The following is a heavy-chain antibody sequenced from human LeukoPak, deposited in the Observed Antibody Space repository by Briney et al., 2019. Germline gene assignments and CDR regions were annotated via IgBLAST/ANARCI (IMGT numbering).Heavy chain of an antibody. D-gene: IGHD3-9*01. V-gene: IGHV3-30*18. CDR2: ISYDGSNK. Sequence: GGSLRLSCAASGFTVSSNYMNWVRQAPGKGLEWVAVISYDGSNKYYADSVKGRFTISRDNSKNTLYLQMNSLRAEDTAVYYCAKDRNTISISYYFDYWGQGTLVTVSS. CDR1: GFTVSSNY. CDR3: AKDRNTISISYYFDY. J-gene: IGHJ4*02.